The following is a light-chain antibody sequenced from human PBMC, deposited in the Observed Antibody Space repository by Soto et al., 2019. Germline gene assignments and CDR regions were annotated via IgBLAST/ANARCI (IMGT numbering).Light chain of an antibody. CDR3: QTWGTGFWV. Sequence: QAVVTQSPSASASLGASVKLTCTLSSRHSSYAIAWHQQQPEKGPRYLMKLNSDGSHSKGDGIPDRFSGSSSGAERYLTISSLQSEDEADYYCQTWGTGFWVFGGGTKLTVL. J-gene: IGLJ3*02. V-gene: IGLV4-69*01. CDR1: SRHSSYA. CDR2: LNSDGSH.